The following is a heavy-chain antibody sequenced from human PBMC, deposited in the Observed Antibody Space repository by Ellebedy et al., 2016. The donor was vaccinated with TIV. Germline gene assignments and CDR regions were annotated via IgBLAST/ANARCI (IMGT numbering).Heavy chain of an antibody. J-gene: IGHJ5*02. CDR1: GGSIRGSSYY. D-gene: IGHD3-22*01. CDR3: ARDGGSGYYPHWFDP. Sequence: MPSETLSLTCTVSGGSIRGSSYYWGWIRQPPGKGLDWIGSINYSGSTYYNPSLKSRVTVSVDTSKNQFSLKLNSVTAADTAVYYCARDGGSGYYPHWFDPWGQGTLVTVSS. CDR2: INYSGST. V-gene: IGHV4-39*07.